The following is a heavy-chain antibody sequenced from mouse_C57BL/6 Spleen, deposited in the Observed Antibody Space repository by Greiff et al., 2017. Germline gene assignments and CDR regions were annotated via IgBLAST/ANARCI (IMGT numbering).Heavy chain of an antibody. CDR1: TSYW. CDR3: ASERDYGSTYWYFDV. Sequence: QVQLQQPGTELVKPGASVKLSFTSYWMHWVKQRPGQGLEWIGNINPSNGGTNYNEKFKSKATLTVDKSSSTAYMQLSSLTSEDSAVYYCASERDYGSTYWYFDVGSTGTTVTVSS. J-gene: IGHJ1*03. V-gene: IGHV1-53*01. D-gene: IGHD1-1*01. CDR2: INPSNGGT.